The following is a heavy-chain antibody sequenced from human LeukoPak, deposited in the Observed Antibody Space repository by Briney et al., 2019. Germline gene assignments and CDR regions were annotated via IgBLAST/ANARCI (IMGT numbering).Heavy chain of an antibody. D-gene: IGHD3-22*01. CDR1: GFTFSSYG. CDR3: ARSRSGYYEDY. J-gene: IGHJ4*02. V-gene: IGHV3-30*02. Sequence: PGGSLRLSCAASGFTFSSYGMHWVRQAPGKGLEWVAFIRYDGSNKYYADSVKGRFTISRDNAKNSLSLQVNSLGAEDTAVYYCARSRSGYYEDYWGQGTLVTVSS. CDR2: IRYDGSNK.